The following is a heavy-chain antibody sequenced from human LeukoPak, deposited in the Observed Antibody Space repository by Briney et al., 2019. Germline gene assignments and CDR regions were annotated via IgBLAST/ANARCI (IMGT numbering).Heavy chain of an antibody. CDR1: GYTFTSYD. Sequence: GASVKVSCKASGYTFTSYDINWVRQATGQGLEWMGWMNPNSGNTGYAQKFQGRVTMTRNTSISTAYMELSSLRSEDTAVYYCARGHHLNELLWFGELLGYYFDYWGQGTLVTVSS. V-gene: IGHV1-8*01. J-gene: IGHJ4*02. CDR2: MNPNSGNT. CDR3: ARGHHLNELLWFGELLGYYFDY. D-gene: IGHD3-10*01.